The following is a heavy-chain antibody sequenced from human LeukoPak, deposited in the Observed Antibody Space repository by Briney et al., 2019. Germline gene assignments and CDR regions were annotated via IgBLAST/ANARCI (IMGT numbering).Heavy chain of an antibody. V-gene: IGHV3-7*01. D-gene: IGHD2-2*01. Sequence: GGSLRLSCAASGFTFSSYWMSWVHQAPGKGLEWVANIKQDGSEKYYVDSVKGRFTISRDNAKNSLYLQMNSLRAEDTAVYYCARAHCSSTSCYGGMDVWGQGTTVTVSS. CDR2: IKQDGSEK. CDR1: GFTFSSYW. CDR3: ARAHCSSTSCYGGMDV. J-gene: IGHJ6*02.